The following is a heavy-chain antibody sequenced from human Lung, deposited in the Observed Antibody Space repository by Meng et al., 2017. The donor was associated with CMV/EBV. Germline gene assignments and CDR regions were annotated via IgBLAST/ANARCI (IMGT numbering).Heavy chain of an antibody. CDR1: GYTFGSYG. D-gene: IGHD2-15*01. J-gene: IGHJ4*02. Sequence: QVPVLQSGPELKKPGASVRVSCKASGYTFGSYGICWVRQAPGQGLEWMGWFVNYVDTYPAPKFQGRVTMTTDTHTNTAFMELRSLTSDDTAVYYCASGTPGRSYCDYWGQGTLVTVSS. CDR3: ASGTPGRSYCDY. CDR2: FVNYVDT. V-gene: IGHV1-18*01.